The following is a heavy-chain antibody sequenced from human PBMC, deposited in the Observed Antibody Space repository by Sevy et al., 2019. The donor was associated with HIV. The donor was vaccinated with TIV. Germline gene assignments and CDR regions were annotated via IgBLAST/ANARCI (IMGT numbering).Heavy chain of an antibody. V-gene: IGHV3-7*01. D-gene: IGHD5-18*01. CDR2: IKQDGSEK. Sequence: GGSLRLSCAASGFTFSSYWMSWVRQAPGKGLEGVANIKQDGSEKYYVDSVKGRFTISRDNAKNSLYLQMNSLRAEDTAVYYCARAKRRTSVDTAMVSDFDYWGQGTLVTVSS. CDR1: GFTFSSYW. CDR3: ARAKRRTSVDTAMVSDFDY. J-gene: IGHJ4*02.